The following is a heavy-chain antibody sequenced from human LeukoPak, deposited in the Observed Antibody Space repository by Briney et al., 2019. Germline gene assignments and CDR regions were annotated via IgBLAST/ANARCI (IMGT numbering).Heavy chain of an antibody. D-gene: IGHD2-15*01. V-gene: IGHV4-34*01. Sequence: PSETLSLTCAVYGGSFSGYYWSWIRQPPGKGLEWIGEINHSGSTNYNPSLKSRVTISVDTSKNQFSLKLSSVTAADTAVYYCARASCSGGSCYSGLFDYWGQGTLVTVSS. CDR1: GGSFSGYY. CDR2: INHSGST. J-gene: IGHJ4*02. CDR3: ARASCSGGSCYSGLFDY.